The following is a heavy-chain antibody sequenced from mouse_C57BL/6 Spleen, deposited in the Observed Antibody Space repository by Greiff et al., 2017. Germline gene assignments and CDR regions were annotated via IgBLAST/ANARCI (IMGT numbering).Heavy chain of an antibody. CDR2: IYPGDGDT. V-gene: IGHV1-82*01. D-gene: IGHD1-1*01. CDR3: AIGDYGSRYYYAMDY. Sequence: QVQLQQSGPELVKPGASVKISCKASGYAFSSSWMNWVKQRPGKGLEWIGRIYPGDGDTNYNGKFKGKATLTADKSSSTAYMQLSSLTSEDSAVYFCAIGDYGSRYYYAMDYWGQGTSVTVSS. J-gene: IGHJ4*01. CDR1: GYAFSSSW.